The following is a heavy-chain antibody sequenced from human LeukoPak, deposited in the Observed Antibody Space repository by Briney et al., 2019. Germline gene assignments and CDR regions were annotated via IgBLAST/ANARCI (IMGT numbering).Heavy chain of an antibody. CDR2: INHSGST. Sequence: PSETLSLTCAVYGRSFSGYYWSWIRQPPGKGLEWIGEINHSGSTNYNPSLKSRVTISVDTSKNQFSLKLSSVTAADTAVYYCARGRVTIFGVVGLDPWGQGTLVTVSS. D-gene: IGHD3-3*01. CDR1: GRSFSGYY. CDR3: ARGRVTIFGVVGLDP. J-gene: IGHJ5*02. V-gene: IGHV4-34*01.